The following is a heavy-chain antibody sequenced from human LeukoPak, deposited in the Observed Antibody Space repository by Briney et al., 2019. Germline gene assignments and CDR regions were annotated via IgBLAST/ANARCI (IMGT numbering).Heavy chain of an antibody. Sequence: GGSLRLSCAASGFTFSSYAMSWVRQAPGKGLEWVSAISGSGGSTYYADSVKGRFTISRDNAKNSLYLQMNSLRAEDTAVYYCARDRKAIAVAVSLGYWGQGTLVTVSS. CDR3: ARDRKAIAVAVSLGY. CDR1: GFTFSSYA. V-gene: IGHV3-23*01. CDR2: ISGSGGST. J-gene: IGHJ4*02. D-gene: IGHD6-19*01.